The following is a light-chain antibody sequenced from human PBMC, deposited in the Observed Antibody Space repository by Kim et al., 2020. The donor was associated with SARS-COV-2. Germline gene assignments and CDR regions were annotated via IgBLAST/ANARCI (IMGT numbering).Light chain of an antibody. J-gene: IGKJ5*01. CDR3: QQYHNYPCT. CDR1: QNIYTD. CDR2: GTS. V-gene: IGKV1-16*02. Sequence: ASVGDRVTITCRASQNIYTDLTWLQQKPGKAPKSLIYGTSSLEIGVPSKFSGSGSGTDFNLTISSLQPEDFATYYCQQYHNYPCTFGQGTRLEIK.